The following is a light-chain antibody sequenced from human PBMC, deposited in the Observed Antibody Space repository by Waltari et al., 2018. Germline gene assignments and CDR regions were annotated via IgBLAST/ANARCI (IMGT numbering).Light chain of an antibody. CDR2: GAA. CDR1: QYISTF. J-gene: IGKJ4*01. Sequence: DIQLTQSPSSLSASVGDRVTITCRASQYISTFLNWYQQRAQRPPKLLIYGAATLQSGVPSRFSGDGSGTEFTLTISSLQPADFATYYCQQSYTPPPLTFGGGTKVDIK. CDR3: QQSYTPPPLT. V-gene: IGKV1-39*01.